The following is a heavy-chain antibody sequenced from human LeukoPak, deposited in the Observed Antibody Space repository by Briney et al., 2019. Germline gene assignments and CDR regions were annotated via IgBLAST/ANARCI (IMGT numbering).Heavy chain of an antibody. V-gene: IGHV4-59*08. CDR2: INYSGST. D-gene: IGHD1-26*01. J-gene: IGHJ3*02. CDR1: GGSLTRYH. Sequence: PSETLSLTCTVSGGSLTRYHWGWIRQPPGKGLEWIGYINYSGSTNYSPSLESRVTISLDTSKNQFSLQLSSVTAADTAVYYCARRGVGATTWDAFDIWAKGHWSPSLQ. CDR3: ARRGVGATTWDAFDI.